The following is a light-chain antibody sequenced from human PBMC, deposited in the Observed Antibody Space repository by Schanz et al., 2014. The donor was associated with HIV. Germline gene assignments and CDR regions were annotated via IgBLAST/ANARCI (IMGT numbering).Light chain of an antibody. J-gene: IGLJ3*02. V-gene: IGLV1-44*01. CDR2: SNS. Sequence: QSVLTQPASASGTPGQRVTISCSGSSSNIGSHTVNWYQQLPGTAPKLLIYSNSRRPSGVPDRFSGSKSGTSASLAISGLQSADEAEYYCQTYDYRLSGSRVFGGGTQLTVL. CDR1: SSNIGSHT. CDR3: QTYDYRLSGSRV.